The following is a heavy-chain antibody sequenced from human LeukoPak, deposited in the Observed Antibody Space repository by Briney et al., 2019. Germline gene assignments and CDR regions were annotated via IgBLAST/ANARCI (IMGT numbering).Heavy chain of an antibody. J-gene: IGHJ3*02. D-gene: IGHD5-18*01. V-gene: IGHV1-46*01. Sequence: ASVKVSCKASGYTFTSYDINWVRQAPGQGLEWMGIINPSGGSTSYAQKFQGRVTMTRDTSTSTVYMELSSLRSEDTAVYYCARAYHTAMAPQAFDIWGQGTMVTVSS. CDR2: INPSGGST. CDR1: GYTFTSYD. CDR3: ARAYHTAMAPQAFDI.